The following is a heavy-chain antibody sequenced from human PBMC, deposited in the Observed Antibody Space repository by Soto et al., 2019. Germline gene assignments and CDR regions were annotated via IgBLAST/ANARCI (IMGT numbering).Heavy chain of an antibody. Sequence: QVQLQQWGAELLKPSETLSLTCAVNGGSVNSGNYYRRWIRQAPGKRLEWIGEMSTSGGTHFNPSLKSRVTISVDTSKNQFSLKMSSVTAADTALYYCARVERGTATTVVDAFDIWGPGTMVTVSS. CDR2: MSTSGGT. D-gene: IGHD1-1*01. CDR1: GGSVNSGNYY. CDR3: ARVERGTATTVVDAFDI. V-gene: IGHV4-34*01. J-gene: IGHJ3*02.